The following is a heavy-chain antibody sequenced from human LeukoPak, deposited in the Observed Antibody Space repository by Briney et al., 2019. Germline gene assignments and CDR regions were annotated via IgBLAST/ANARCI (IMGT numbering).Heavy chain of an antibody. J-gene: IGHJ3*02. CDR3: ATREAVAGTSIWAFDI. D-gene: IGHD6-19*01. V-gene: IGHV4-4*07. Sequence: SETLSLTCTVSGGSISSYYWSWIRQPAGKGLEWIGRIYTSGSTNYNPSLKSRVTMSVDTSKNQFSLKLSSVTAADTAVYYCATREAVAGTSIWAFDIWGQGTMVTVSS. CDR2: IYTSGST. CDR1: GGSISSYY.